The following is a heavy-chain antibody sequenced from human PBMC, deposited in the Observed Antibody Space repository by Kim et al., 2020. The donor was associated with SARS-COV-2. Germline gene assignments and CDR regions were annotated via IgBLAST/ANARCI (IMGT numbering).Heavy chain of an antibody. Sequence: SETLSLTCTVSGGSISSYYWSWIRQPPGKGLEWIGYIYYSGSTNYNPSLKSRVTISVDTSKNQFSLKLSSVTAADTAVYYCARGRWGTYYDILTGYGGGAFDIWGQGTMVTVSS. CDR3: ARGRWGTYYDILTGYGGGAFDI. J-gene: IGHJ3*02. D-gene: IGHD3-9*01. V-gene: IGHV4-59*13. CDR1: GGSISSYY. CDR2: IYYSGST.